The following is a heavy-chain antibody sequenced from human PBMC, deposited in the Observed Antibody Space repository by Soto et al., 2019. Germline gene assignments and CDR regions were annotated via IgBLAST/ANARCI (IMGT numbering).Heavy chain of an antibody. V-gene: IGHV1-18*01. CDR3: AAVPQARESEYYDILTGYYLYNWFDP. D-gene: IGHD3-9*01. J-gene: IGHJ5*02. CDR2: ISADNGDT. Sequence: ASVKVSCKASGYTFTNYGITWVRQAPGQGLEWMGWISADNGDTHYAQRFQERVTMTRDTSTSTAYMELSSLRSEDTAVYYCAAVPQARESEYYDILTGYYLYNWFDPWGQGTLVTVSS. CDR1: GYTFTNYG.